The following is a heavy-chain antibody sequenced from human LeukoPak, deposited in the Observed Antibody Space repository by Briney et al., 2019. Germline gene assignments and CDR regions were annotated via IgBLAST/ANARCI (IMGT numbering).Heavy chain of an antibody. D-gene: IGHD6-13*01. CDR3: ATEGFVVAAAGHIGYFHH. J-gene: IGHJ1*01. V-gene: IGHV3-33*01. CDR1: QFSFSNYG. Sequence: GRSLRLSCAASQFSFSNYGMHWVRQAPGKGLEWVAVIWYDGSDRYYADSVRGRFTISRDNSKSTLYLQMNSLRAEDTAVYYCATEGFVVAAAGHIGYFHHWGQGTLVTVSS. CDR2: IWYDGSDR.